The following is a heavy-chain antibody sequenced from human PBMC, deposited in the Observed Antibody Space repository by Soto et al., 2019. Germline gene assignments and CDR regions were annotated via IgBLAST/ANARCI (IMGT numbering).Heavy chain of an antibody. CDR2: IWYDGSKK. Sequence: QVQLVESGGGVVQPGRSLRLSCAASRFTFSSYGMHWVRQAPGRGLEWVAVIWYDGSKKYYADSVKGRFTISRDNSKNTVDLQMNSLRVEDTAVYYCARALYAFDMWGQGTMVTVSS. CDR3: ARALYAFDM. V-gene: IGHV3-33*01. J-gene: IGHJ3*02. CDR1: RFTFSSYG.